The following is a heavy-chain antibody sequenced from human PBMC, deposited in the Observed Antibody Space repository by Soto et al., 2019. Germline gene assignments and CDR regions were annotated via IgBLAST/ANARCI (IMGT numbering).Heavy chain of an antibody. CDR1: GGSISSYY. V-gene: IGHV4-59*01. Sequence: SETLSLTCTVSGGSISSYYWSWIRQPPEKGLEWIGYIYYSGSTNYNPSLKSRVTISVDTSKNQFSLKLSSVTAADTAVYYCARVDRYCSSTSCYAPDAFDIWGQGTMVTVSS. J-gene: IGHJ3*02. D-gene: IGHD2-2*01. CDR2: IYYSGST. CDR3: ARVDRYCSSTSCYAPDAFDI.